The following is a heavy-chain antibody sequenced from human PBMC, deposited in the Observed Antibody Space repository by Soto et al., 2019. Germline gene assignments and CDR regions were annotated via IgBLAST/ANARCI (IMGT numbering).Heavy chain of an antibody. CDR2: VSYDGSNK. J-gene: IGHJ4*02. Sequence: QVQLVESGGGVVLPGRSLRLSCVASGFTFSHYGMQWVRQAPGKGVEWVALVSYDGSNKYYGDSVKGRFTISRDNSKYTLYLEIDSLSAEDTAVYYCAKDRSAGCGGDCSCDSWGQGTLVTVSS. CDR3: AKDRSAGCGGDCSCDS. D-gene: IGHD2-21*02. CDR1: GFTFSHYG. V-gene: IGHV3-30*18.